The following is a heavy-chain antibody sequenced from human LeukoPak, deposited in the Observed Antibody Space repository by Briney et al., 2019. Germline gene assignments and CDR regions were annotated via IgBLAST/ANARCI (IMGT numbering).Heavy chain of an antibody. Sequence: GASVKVSCKASGYTFTSYDISWVRQAPGQGLEWMGWISAYNGNTNYAQKLQGRVTMTTDTSTSTAYMNLRSLRSDDTAVYYCAREVPYDSSNYYQPFDYWGQGTLVTVSS. V-gene: IGHV1-18*01. CDR3: AREVPYDSSNYYQPFDY. CDR1: GYTFTSYD. D-gene: IGHD3-22*01. J-gene: IGHJ4*02. CDR2: ISAYNGNT.